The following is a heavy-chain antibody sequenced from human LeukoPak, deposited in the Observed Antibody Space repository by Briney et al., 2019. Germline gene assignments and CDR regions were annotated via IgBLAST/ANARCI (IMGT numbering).Heavy chain of an antibody. J-gene: IGHJ4*02. CDR3: ARGLPGYCSGDNCDCYFDY. D-gene: IGHD2-15*01. CDR1: GYTFTGYY. V-gene: IGHV1-18*04. CDR2: ISAYNGNT. Sequence: ASVKVSCKASGYTFTGYYMHWVRQAPGQGLEWMGWISAYNGNTNYAQKLQGRVTMTTDTSTSTAYMELRSLRSDDTAVYYCARGLPGYCSGDNCDCYFDYWGQGTLVTVSS.